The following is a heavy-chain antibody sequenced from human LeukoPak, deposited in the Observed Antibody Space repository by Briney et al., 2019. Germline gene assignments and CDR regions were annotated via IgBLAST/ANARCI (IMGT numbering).Heavy chain of an antibody. J-gene: IGHJ4*02. CDR3: ARRVGATSDTFDY. Sequence: GESLKISCKGSGYRFTSYWIGWVRQMPGKGLEWMGIIYPGDSDTRYSPSFQGQVTTSADKSISTAYLQWSSLKASDTAMYYCARRVGATSDTFDYWGQGTLVTVSS. CDR2: IYPGDSDT. CDR1: GYRFTSYW. V-gene: IGHV5-51*01. D-gene: IGHD1-26*01.